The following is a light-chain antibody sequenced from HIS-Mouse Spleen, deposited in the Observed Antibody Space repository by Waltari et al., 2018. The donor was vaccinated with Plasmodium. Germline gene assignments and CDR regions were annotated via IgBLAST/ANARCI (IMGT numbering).Light chain of an antibody. Sequence: SYELTQPPSVSVSPGQTAGNPCPGDALPKNYAFWYQQKSGQAPVLVIYDDSKRPSGIPERFSGSSSGTMATLTISGAQVEDEADYYCYSTDSSGNHRVFGGGTKLTVL. CDR2: DDS. CDR3: YSTDSSGNHRV. J-gene: IGLJ3*02. CDR1: ALPKNY. V-gene: IGLV3-10*01.